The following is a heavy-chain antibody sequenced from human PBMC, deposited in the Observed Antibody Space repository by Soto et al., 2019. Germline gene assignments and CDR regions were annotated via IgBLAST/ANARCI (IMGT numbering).Heavy chain of an antibody. D-gene: IGHD3-3*01. J-gene: IGHJ5*02. V-gene: IGHV3-53*01. CDR2: LYSDGKT. CDR1: GFIVSSNY. Sequence: EVQLVESGGGLIQPGGSLRLSCAASGFIVSSNYMSWVRQAPGKGLEWVSVLYSDGKTYYADSVKGRFTISRDNSKNTLYLQMNSRRAEDTAVYYCARGLPSRFMAWSSLFDPWGRGTLVTVSS. CDR3: ARGLPSRFMAWSSLFDP.